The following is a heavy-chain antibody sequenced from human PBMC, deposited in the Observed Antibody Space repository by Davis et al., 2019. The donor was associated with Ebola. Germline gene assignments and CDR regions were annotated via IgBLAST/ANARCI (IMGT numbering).Heavy chain of an antibody. CDR3: ARNSLGYCSSTSCYTDYYYYMDV. Sequence: PSETLSLTCTVSGGSISSYYWSWIRQHPGKGLEWIGYIYYSGSTYYNPSLKSRVTISVDTSKNQFSLKLSSVTAADTAVYYCARNSLGYCSSTSCYTDYYYYMDVWGKGTTVTVSS. CDR2: IYYSGST. D-gene: IGHD2-2*02. J-gene: IGHJ6*03. V-gene: IGHV4-59*06. CDR1: GGSISSYY.